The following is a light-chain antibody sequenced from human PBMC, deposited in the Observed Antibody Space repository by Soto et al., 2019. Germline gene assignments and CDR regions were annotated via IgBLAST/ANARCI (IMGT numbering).Light chain of an antibody. CDR3: HQYGSSPMYT. J-gene: IGKJ2*01. Sequence: IVLTQSPGTLSLSPGERATLSCRSSQSVSSSYLAWYQQKPGQSPRLLISGASSRATGIPDRFSGSGSGTDFTLTISRLEPEDFAVYYCHQYGSSPMYTLGQGTKLEIK. CDR1: QSVSSSY. CDR2: GAS. V-gene: IGKV3-20*01.